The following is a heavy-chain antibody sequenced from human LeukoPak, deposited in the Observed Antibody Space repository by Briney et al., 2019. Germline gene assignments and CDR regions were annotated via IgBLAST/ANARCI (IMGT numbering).Heavy chain of an antibody. CDR2: INPSGGST. J-gene: IGHJ4*02. CDR3: ARELTPYFDD. Sequence: ASVKVPCKASGYTLTSYYMHWLRQAPGQGLEWMGIINPSGGSTSYAQKFQGRVTMTRDTSTSTVYMELSSLRSEDTAVYYCARELTPYFDDWGQGTLVTVSS. V-gene: IGHV1-46*01. CDR1: GYTLTSYY.